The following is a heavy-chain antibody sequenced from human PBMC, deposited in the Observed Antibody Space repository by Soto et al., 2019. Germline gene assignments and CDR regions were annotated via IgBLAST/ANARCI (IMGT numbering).Heavy chain of an antibody. D-gene: IGHD6-13*01. Sequence: PSETLSLTCTVSGGSISSGGYYWSWIRQHPGKGLEWIGYIYYSGSTYYNPSLKSRVTISVDTSKNQFSLKLSSVTAADTAVYYCARDAGYSSSWALDYWGQGTLVTVSS. CDR1: GGSISSGGYY. CDR3: ARDAGYSSSWALDY. V-gene: IGHV4-31*03. CDR2: IYYSGST. J-gene: IGHJ4*02.